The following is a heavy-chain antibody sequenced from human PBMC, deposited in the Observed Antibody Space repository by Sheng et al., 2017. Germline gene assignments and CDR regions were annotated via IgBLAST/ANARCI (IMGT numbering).Heavy chain of an antibody. J-gene: IGHJ3*02. D-gene: IGHD7-27*01. CDR1: GFTFSTYG. V-gene: IGHV3-23*04. CDR2: ISVSGDST. CDR3: ETGGSSFDI. Sequence: VQLVESGGGLVQPGGTLRLSCAGSGFTFSTYGMSWVRQAQGKGLEWVSSISVSGDSTYYAGSVKGRFTVSRDNSKNTLYLQMNSLRAEDTAVYYCETGGSSFDIWGQGTMVTVSS.